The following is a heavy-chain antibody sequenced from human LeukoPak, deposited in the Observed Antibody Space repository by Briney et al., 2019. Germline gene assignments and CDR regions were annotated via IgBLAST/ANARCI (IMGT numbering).Heavy chain of an antibody. V-gene: IGHV1-2*02. Sequence: ASVKVSCKASGYTFTGYYMHWVRQAPGQGLEWMGWINPNSGGTNYAQKFQGRVTMTRDTSISTAYMELSRLGSDDTAVYYCAGTSGSYRAFDIWGQGTMVTVSS. D-gene: IGHD1-26*01. CDR3: AGTSGSYRAFDI. CDR1: GYTFTGYY. J-gene: IGHJ3*02. CDR2: INPNSGGT.